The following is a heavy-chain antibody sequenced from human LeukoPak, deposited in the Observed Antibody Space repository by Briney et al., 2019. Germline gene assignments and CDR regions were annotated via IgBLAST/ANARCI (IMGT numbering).Heavy chain of an antibody. CDR3: ARGLSSSFGFDY. D-gene: IGHD6-6*01. J-gene: IGHJ4*02. Sequence: PGGSLRLSCAASGFTFSSYEMNWVRQAPGKGLEWVSSISSSSSYIYYADSVKGRFTISRDNAKNSLYLQMNSLRAEDTAVYYCARGLSSSFGFDYWGQGTLVTVSS. CDR1: GFTFSSYE. V-gene: IGHV3-21*01. CDR2: ISSSSSYI.